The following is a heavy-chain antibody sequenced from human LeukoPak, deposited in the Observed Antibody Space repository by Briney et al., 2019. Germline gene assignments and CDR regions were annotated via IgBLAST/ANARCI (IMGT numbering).Heavy chain of an antibody. J-gene: IGHJ5*02. Sequence: PGGSLRLSCAASGFTFSSYSMNWVRQAPGKGLEWVSYISSSSSTIYYADSVKGRFTISRDNAKNSLYLQMNSLRAEDTAVYYCARDPGAPAFDPWGQGTLSPSPQ. D-gene: IGHD2-2*01. CDR3: ARDPGAPAFDP. CDR2: ISSSSSTI. V-gene: IGHV3-48*01. CDR1: GFTFSSYS.